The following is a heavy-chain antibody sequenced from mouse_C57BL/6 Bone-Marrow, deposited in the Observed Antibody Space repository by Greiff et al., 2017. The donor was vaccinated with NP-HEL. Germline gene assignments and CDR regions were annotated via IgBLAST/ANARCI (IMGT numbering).Heavy chain of an antibody. D-gene: IGHD2-3*01. CDR2: SRNKANDYTT. Sequence: EVKLMESGGGLVQSGRSLRLSCATSGFTFSDFYMEWVRQAPGKGLEWIAASRNKANDYTTEYSASVKGRFIVSRDTSQSILYLQMNALRAEDTAIYYCARDAVYDGYPFAYWGQGTLVTVSA. CDR3: ARDAVYDGYPFAY. J-gene: IGHJ3*01. CDR1: GFTFSDFY. V-gene: IGHV7-1*01.